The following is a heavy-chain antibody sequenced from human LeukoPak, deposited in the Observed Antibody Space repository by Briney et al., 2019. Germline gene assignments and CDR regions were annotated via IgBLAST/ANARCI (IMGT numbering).Heavy chain of an antibody. CDR2: IKQDGSEE. Sequence: GGSLRLSCAASGFTFSRYRMSWVRQAPGKGLEWVANIKQDGSEEYYVDSVKGRFTISTDNAKNSLYLQMNSLRAEDTAVYYCARDAYYDFWSGYPRYFDYWGQGTLVTVSS. CDR1: GFTFSRYR. V-gene: IGHV3-7*01. CDR3: ARDAYYDFWSGYPRYFDY. J-gene: IGHJ4*02. D-gene: IGHD3-3*01.